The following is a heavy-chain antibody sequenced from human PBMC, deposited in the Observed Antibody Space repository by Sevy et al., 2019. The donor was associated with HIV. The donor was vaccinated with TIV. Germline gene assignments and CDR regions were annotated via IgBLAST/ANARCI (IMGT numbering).Heavy chain of an antibody. Sequence: GGSLRLSCAASGFTFSSYGIHWVRQTPGKGLEWVSFISSDGNDKYYADSVKGGFSISRDNSKKTVNLQVDGLRPKDMAVYFCAIPNTYCLDVRGREGDAFDLWGQGTMVTVSS. J-gene: IGHJ3*01. D-gene: IGHD2-21*01. CDR3: AIPNTYCLDVRGREGDAFDL. V-gene: IGHV3-30*03. CDR2: ISSDGNDK. CDR1: GFTFSSYG.